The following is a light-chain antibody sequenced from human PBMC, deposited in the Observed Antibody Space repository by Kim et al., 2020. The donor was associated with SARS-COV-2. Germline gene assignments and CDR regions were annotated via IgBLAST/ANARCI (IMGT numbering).Light chain of an antibody. V-gene: IGLV2-18*02. J-gene: IGLJ3*02. CDR3: SSHTGRATWV. Sequence: QSALTQPPSVSGSPGQSVTISCTGTSSDIGTYNRVSWYQQAPGTAPKLILYEVSNRPSGVPDRFSGSKSDNTASLIISGLQAEDEADYYCSSHTGRATWVFGGGTQLTVL. CDR1: SSDIGTYNR. CDR2: EVS.